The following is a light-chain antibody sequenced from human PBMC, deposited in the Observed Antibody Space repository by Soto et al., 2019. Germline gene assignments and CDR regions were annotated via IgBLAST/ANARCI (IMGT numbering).Light chain of an antibody. CDR2: GAS. J-gene: IGKJ1*01. CDR3: QQYGSPPT. Sequence: EFVLTQSPATLSVSPGERATLSCRASQSVSSSYLAWYQQKPGQAPRXLIYGASSRATGIPDRFSGSGSGTDFTLTISRLEPEDFALDYCQQYGSPPTFGQGTKVDIK. V-gene: IGKV3-20*01. CDR1: QSVSSSY.